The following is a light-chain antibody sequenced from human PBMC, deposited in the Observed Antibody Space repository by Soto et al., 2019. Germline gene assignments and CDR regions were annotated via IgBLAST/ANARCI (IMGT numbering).Light chain of an antibody. Sequence: QSVLTQPPSVSGAPRQRVTISCSGSTSNIGYNGGNWYQHLPGQAPNLLIYFDDLQPAGISDRFSGSKSGTTASLAISGLQSEDEADYYCAAWDDSLDHWVFGGGTKLTVL. CDR3: AAWDDSLDHWV. J-gene: IGLJ3*02. CDR2: FDD. CDR1: TSNIGYNG. V-gene: IGLV1-36*01.